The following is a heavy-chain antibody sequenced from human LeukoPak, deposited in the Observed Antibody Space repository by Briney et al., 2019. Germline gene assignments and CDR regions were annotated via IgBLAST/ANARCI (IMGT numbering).Heavy chain of an antibody. V-gene: IGHV4-59*01. CDR2: IYYSGST. J-gene: IGHJ4*02. Sequence: SETLSLTCTVSGGSISSYYWSWIRQPPGKGLEWIGYIYYSGSTNYNPSLKSRVTISVDTSKNQFSLKLSSVTAADTAVYYCARGQRSGTFDYWGQGTLVTVSS. CDR1: GGSISSYY. CDR3: ARGQRSGTFDY. D-gene: IGHD3-10*01.